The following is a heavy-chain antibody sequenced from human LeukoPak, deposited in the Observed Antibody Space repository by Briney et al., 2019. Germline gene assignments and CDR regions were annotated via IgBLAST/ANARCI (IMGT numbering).Heavy chain of an antibody. CDR3: AKDKSSGWFDAFDI. J-gene: IGHJ3*02. CDR2: ISWNSGSI. CDR1: GFTFDDYA. Sequence: PGGSLRLSCAASGFTFDDYAMHWVRQAPGKGREWVSGISWNSGSIGYADSVKGRFTISRDNAKNSLYMQMNSLRAEDTALYYCAKDKSSGWFDAFDIWGQGTMVTVSS. V-gene: IGHV3-9*01. D-gene: IGHD6-19*01.